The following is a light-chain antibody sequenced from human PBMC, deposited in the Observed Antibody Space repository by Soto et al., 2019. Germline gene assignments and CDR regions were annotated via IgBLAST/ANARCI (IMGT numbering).Light chain of an antibody. CDR1: QSVSSY. CDR3: QQRSNWPPRLT. J-gene: IGKJ4*01. V-gene: IGKV3-11*01. CDR2: DAS. Sequence: EIVLTQSPATLSLSPGERATLSCRASQSVSSYLAWYQQKPGQAPRLLIYDASNRATGIPARFSGSGSGTDFTFTISSREPEDFAVYYCQQRSNWPPRLTFGGGTKVEIK.